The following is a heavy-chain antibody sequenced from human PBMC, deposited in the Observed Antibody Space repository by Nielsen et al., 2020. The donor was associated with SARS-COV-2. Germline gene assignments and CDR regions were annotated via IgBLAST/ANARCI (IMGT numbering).Heavy chain of an antibody. J-gene: IGHJ4*02. Sequence: DSVKGRFTISRDNFKNTLYLQMNSLGTEDTAVYYCAKSNVVRGIIGYYFEYWGRGTAVNVSS. D-gene: IGHD3-10*01. CDR3: AKSNVVRGIIGYYFEY. V-gene: IGHV3-30*02.